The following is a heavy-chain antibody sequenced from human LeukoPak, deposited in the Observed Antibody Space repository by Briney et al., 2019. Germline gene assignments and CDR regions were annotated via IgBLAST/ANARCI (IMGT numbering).Heavy chain of an antibody. J-gene: IGHJ4*02. CDR3: ARDVFKPDFLEWLSSFDY. Sequence: GGSLRLSCAASGFTFSSYSMNWVRQAPGKGLEWVSSISISSSYIYYADSVKGRFTLSRDNAKNSLYLQMNSLRAEDTAVYYCARDVFKPDFLEWLSSFDYWGQGTLVTVSS. V-gene: IGHV3-21*01. CDR2: ISISSSYI. CDR1: GFTFSSYS. D-gene: IGHD3-3*01.